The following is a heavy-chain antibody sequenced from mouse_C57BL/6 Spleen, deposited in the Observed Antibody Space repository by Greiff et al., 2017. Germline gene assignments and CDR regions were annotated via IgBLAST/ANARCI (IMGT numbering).Heavy chain of an antibody. J-gene: IGHJ1*03. CDR2: IWTGGGT. CDR3: ARNFPYYYGSSQPYWYFDV. Sequence: VKLVESGPGLVAPSQSLSITCTVSGFSLTSYAISWVRQPPGKGLEWLGVIWTGGGTNYNSALQSRLSISKDNSKSQVFLKMNSLQTDDTARYYCARNFPYYYGSSQPYWYFDVWGTGTTVTVSS. V-gene: IGHV2-9-1*01. CDR1: GFSLTSYA. D-gene: IGHD1-1*01.